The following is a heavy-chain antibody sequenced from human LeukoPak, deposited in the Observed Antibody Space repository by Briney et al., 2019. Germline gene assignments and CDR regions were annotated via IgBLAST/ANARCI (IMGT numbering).Heavy chain of an antibody. D-gene: IGHD3-3*01. Sequence: SETLSLTCTVSGGSVSGYYCNWIRQPPGKGLEWIGRIYTSGNTNYNPSLKSRVTMSVDTSKNQFSLQLSSVTAADTAVYYCAREVAGYLGGYFDYWGQGILVTVSS. J-gene: IGHJ4*02. CDR3: AREVAGYLGGYFDY. CDR2: IYTSGNT. V-gene: IGHV4-4*07. CDR1: GGSVSGYY.